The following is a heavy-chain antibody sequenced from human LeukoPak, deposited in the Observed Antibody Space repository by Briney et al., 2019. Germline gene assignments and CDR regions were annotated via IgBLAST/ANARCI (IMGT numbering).Heavy chain of an antibody. D-gene: IGHD2-2*02. CDR2: NIPIFGTA. Sequence: PVKGSSNAFCGTFTTEAISWVGPAPGQGPGWMGGNIPIFGTANYAQKFQGRVTITADESTSTAYMELSSLRSEDTAVYYCARVRAYCSSTSCYRYFDYWGQGTLVTVSS. CDR3: ARVRAYCSSTSCYRYFDY. V-gene: IGHV1-69*13. CDR1: CGTFTTEA. J-gene: IGHJ4*02.